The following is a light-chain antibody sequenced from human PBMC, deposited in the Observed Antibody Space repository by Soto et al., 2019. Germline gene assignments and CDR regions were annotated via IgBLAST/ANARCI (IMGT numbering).Light chain of an antibody. J-gene: IGKJ1*01. V-gene: IGKV1-5*03. CDR1: QNIRSR. CDR2: KAS. CDR3: QQYHTYWWT. Sequence: DFQMTQSPSTLSASVGDRVTITCRASQNIRSRLAWFQQKPGKAPKLLIYKASTLEGEVPSRFSGSGSETEFTLTINSLQPDDSATYYCQQYHTYWWTFGQGTKVDIK.